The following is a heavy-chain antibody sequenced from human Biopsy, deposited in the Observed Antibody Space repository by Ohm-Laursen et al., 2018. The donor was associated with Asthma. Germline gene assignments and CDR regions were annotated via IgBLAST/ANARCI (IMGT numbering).Heavy chain of an antibody. CDR2: VNTGNGDT. D-gene: IGHD3-9*01. Sequence: ASVKVSCKASGYNFISFAIHWARQAPGQRLEWMGLVNTGNGDTKYSQKFQGRVTITRDTSASTAYMELRSLRSEDTATYYCARTYYDFLTGQVKDVFGVWGQGTMVTVSS. V-gene: IGHV1-3*04. CDR3: ARTYYDFLTGQVKDVFGV. J-gene: IGHJ3*01. CDR1: GYNFISFA.